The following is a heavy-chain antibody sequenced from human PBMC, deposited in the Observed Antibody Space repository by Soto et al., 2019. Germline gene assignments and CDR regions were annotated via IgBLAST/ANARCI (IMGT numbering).Heavy chain of an antibody. J-gene: IGHJ4*02. CDR2: INHSGST. D-gene: IGHD1-7*01. Sequence: PSETLSLTCAVYGGSFNDYYWSWIRQPPGKGLEWIGEINHSGSTNYNPSLKRRVSISVDKSKNQFSLSLSSVTAADTAVYYCASGVHGMSGTTDYWGQGTLVTVSS. CDR3: ASGVHGMSGTTDY. CDR1: GGSFNDYY. V-gene: IGHV4-34*01.